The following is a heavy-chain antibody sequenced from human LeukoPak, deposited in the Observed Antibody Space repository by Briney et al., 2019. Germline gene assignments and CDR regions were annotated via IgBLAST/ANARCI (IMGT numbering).Heavy chain of an antibody. CDR1: GFTFSSYA. CDR2: ISGSGGST. Sequence: GGSLRLSCAASGFTFSSYAMSWVRQAPGKGLEWVSAISGSGGSTYYADSVKGRFTISRDNSKNTLYLQMNSLRAEDTAVYYCAKRHCSSTSCYWGYYYGMDVWGKGTTVTVSS. D-gene: IGHD2-2*01. J-gene: IGHJ6*04. V-gene: IGHV3-23*01. CDR3: AKRHCSSTSCYWGYYYGMDV.